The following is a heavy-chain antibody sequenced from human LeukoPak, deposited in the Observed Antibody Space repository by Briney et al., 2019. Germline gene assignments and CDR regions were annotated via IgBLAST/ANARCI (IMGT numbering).Heavy chain of an antibody. J-gene: IGHJ1*01. V-gene: IGHV3-21*06. CDR2: ISSSSSYI. CDR1: GFTFSSYS. CDR3: ARRHAY. Sequence: GGSLRLSCAASGFTFSSYSMNWVRQAPGKGLEWVSSISSSSSYIYYADSVKGRFTIFRDNAKTSLFLQMNNLTVDDTAVYYCARRHAYWGHGTLVVVSS.